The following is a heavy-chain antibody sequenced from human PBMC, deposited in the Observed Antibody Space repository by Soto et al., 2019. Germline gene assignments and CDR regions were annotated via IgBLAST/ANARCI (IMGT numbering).Heavy chain of an antibody. Sequence: SETLYLTCTVSSGSISSGGYSWSWIRQHPGKGLEWIGYIYYSGSTYYNPSLKSRVTISVDTSKNQFSLKLSSVTAADTAVYYCARDSSGYLYYWGQGTLVTVSS. CDR3: ARDSSGYLYY. CDR2: IYYSGST. V-gene: IGHV4-31*03. CDR1: SGSISSGGYS. D-gene: IGHD3-22*01. J-gene: IGHJ4*02.